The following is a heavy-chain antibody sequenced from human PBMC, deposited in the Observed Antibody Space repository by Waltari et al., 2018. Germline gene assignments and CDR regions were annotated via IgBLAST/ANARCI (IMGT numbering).Heavy chain of an antibody. CDR1: GGSISSGYY. Sequence: QLQLQESGPGLVKPSETLSLTCTVSGGSISSGYYWGWSRKPPGKGLEWIGSIYHSGSTYYNPSLKSRVTISVDTSKNQFSLKLSSVTAADTAVYYCARDSGGYYDSSGYGAFDIWGQGTMVTVSS. CDR2: IYHSGST. J-gene: IGHJ3*02. V-gene: IGHV4-38-2*02. CDR3: ARDSGGYYDSSGYGAFDI. D-gene: IGHD3-22*01.